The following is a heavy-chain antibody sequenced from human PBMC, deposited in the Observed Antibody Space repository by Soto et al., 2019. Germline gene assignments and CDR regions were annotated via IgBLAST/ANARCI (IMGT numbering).Heavy chain of an antibody. Sequence: QVQLVESGGGVVQPGRSLRLSCAASGFTFRSYAMHWVRQAPGTGLEWVAVISYDGSNKYYADSVKGRFTISRDNSKNTLYLQMNSLRAEDTAVYYCARTIDGSGTYYSCDSWGQGTLVTVSP. CDR3: ARTIDGSGTYYSCDS. CDR1: GFTFRSYA. D-gene: IGHD3-10*01. CDR2: ISYDGSNK. J-gene: IGHJ4*02. V-gene: IGHV3-30*03.